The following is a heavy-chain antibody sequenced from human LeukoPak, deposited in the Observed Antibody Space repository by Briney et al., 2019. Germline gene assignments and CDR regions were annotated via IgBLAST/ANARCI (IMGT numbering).Heavy chain of an antibody. CDR2: INPNSGGT. V-gene: IGHV1-2*02. D-gene: IGHD5-18*01. Sequence: ASVKVSCKASGYTFTGYYMHWVRQAPGQGLEWMGWINPNSGGTNYAQKFQGRVTMTRDTSISIAYMELSRLRSDDTAVYYCARSYSYGYSLYYWGQGTLVTVSS. CDR1: GYTFTGYY. J-gene: IGHJ4*02. CDR3: ARSYSYGYSLYY.